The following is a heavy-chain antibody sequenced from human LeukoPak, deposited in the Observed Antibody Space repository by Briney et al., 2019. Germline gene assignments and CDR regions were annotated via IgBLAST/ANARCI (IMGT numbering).Heavy chain of an antibody. V-gene: IGHV1-46*01. CDR2: INPSGGST. Sequence: ASVKVSCKASGYTFTSYYMHWVRQAPGQGLEWMEIINPSGGSTSYAQKFQGRVTMTRDTSTSTVYMELSSLRSEDTAVYYCARGADTYYYDSSGYYTLDYWGQGTLVTVSS. CDR3: ARGADTYYYDSSGYYTLDY. J-gene: IGHJ4*02. D-gene: IGHD3-22*01. CDR1: GYTFTSYY.